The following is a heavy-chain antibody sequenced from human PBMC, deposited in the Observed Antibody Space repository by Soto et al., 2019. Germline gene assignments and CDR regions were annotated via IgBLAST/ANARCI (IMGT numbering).Heavy chain of an antibody. CDR2: ISGSGGST. V-gene: IGHV3-23*01. D-gene: IGHD3-22*01. CDR1: GFTFIKYA. J-gene: IGHJ3*02. CDR3: AKGNSYYYDSSGYFIEGDAFDI. Sequence: EVQLLESGGGLVQPGGSLRLSCGASGFTFIKYAMSWVRQAPGKGLEWVSAISGSGGSTYYADSVKGRFTISRDNSKNTLYLQMNSLRAEDTAVYYCAKGNSYYYDSSGYFIEGDAFDIWGQGTMVTVSS.